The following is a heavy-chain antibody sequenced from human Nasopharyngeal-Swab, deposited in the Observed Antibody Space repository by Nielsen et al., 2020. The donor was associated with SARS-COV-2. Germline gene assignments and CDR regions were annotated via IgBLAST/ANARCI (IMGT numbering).Heavy chain of an antibody. CDR1: GYTFNTYT. CDR2: INPSGGSA. Sequence: ASVKVSCKASGYTFNTYTISWVRQAPGQGLEWMGMINPSGGSATYAQRFQGKITMTRDTSTSTVFMELTSMKSEDTAVYYCARDRYGSGSFLGFWGQGTLATVSS. CDR3: ARDRYGSGSFLGF. D-gene: IGHD3-10*01. J-gene: IGHJ4*02. V-gene: IGHV1-46*02.